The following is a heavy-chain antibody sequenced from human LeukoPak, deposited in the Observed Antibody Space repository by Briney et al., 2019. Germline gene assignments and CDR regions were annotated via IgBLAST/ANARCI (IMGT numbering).Heavy chain of an antibody. V-gene: IGHV4-61*02. CDR1: AGSISSGSYY. J-gene: IGHJ6*02. CDR2: IYTSGRT. D-gene: IGHD5-24*01. Sequence: SETLSLTCTVYAGSISSGSYYWSWIRQPAGKGLEWIGRIYTSGRTNYNPSLKSRVTISVDTSKNQFSLKLSSVTAADTAVYYCARDLRRDGYNFYYYYGMDVWGQGTTVTVSS. CDR3: ARDLRRDGYNFYYYYGMDV.